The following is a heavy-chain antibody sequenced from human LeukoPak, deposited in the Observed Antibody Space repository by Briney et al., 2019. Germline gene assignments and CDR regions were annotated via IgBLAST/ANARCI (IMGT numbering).Heavy chain of an antibody. J-gene: IGHJ4*02. CDR1: GGSFSGYY. V-gene: IGHV4-34*01. D-gene: IGHD6-19*01. Sequence: SETLSLTCAVYGGSFSGYYWSWIRQPPGKGLEWIGEINHSGSTNYNPSLKSRVAISVDTSKNQFSLKLSSVTAADTAIYYCAKADRSSGWCEDYWGQGTLVTVSS. CDR3: AKADRSSGWCEDY. CDR2: INHSGST.